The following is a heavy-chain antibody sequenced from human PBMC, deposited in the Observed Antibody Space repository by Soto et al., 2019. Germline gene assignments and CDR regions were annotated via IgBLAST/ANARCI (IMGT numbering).Heavy chain of an antibody. Sequence: PSETLSLTCTVSGGSISSYYWSWIRQPPGKGLEWIGYIYYSGSTNYNPSLKSRVTISVDTSKNQFSLKLSSVTAADTAVYCCASLSGSRDYWGQGTLVTVSS. CDR3: ASLSGSRDY. J-gene: IGHJ4*02. CDR1: GGSISSYY. D-gene: IGHD1-26*01. CDR2: IYYSGST. V-gene: IGHV4-59*01.